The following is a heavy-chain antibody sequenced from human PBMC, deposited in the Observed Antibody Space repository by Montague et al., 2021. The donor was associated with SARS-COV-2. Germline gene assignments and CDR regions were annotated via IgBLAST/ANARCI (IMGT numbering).Heavy chain of an antibody. CDR1: GGSMRRYY. CDR2: IYDSGGA. J-gene: IGHJ4*02. D-gene: IGHD3-3*01. Sequence: SETLSLTGTISGGSMRRYYWTWIRQLPGKELEWIGSIYDSGGARYNPSLKSRVSISVDASKNQFSLRVTSVTAADTAVYFCARRGTGNYEILDYWGQGILVTVSS. CDR3: ARRGTGNYEILDY. V-gene: IGHV4-59*01.